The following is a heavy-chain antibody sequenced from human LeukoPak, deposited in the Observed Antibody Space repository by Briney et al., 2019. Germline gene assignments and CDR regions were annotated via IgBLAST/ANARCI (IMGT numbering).Heavy chain of an antibody. V-gene: IGHV1-69*04. CDR1: GVTFRNHA. CDR2: IIAILDVE. Sequence: GASVKVSCKASGVTFRNHAITWVRQAPGQGLEWMGRIIAILDVEDYAEKFQGRVTITADKSTNTAYMELTSLTSEDTAVYCCMIMEIRDTGFHNGMDVWGQGTTVTVS. D-gene: IGHD1-7*01. CDR3: MIMEIRDTGFHNGMDV. J-gene: IGHJ6*02.